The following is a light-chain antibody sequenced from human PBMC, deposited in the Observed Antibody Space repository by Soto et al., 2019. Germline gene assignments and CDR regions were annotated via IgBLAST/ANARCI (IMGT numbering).Light chain of an antibody. CDR2: AAS. CDR1: QSVSSTF. Sequence: EIVLMQSPSTLSSSPGERATLSCRASQSVSSTFLSWYQQKPGQSPRLLIFAASSSPTVITDRFSGSGSGTDFTLTITRLETDDFAVYFCQHYGNSPSTFGQRTKLEI. J-gene: IGKJ2*01. V-gene: IGKV3-20*01. CDR3: QHYGNSPST.